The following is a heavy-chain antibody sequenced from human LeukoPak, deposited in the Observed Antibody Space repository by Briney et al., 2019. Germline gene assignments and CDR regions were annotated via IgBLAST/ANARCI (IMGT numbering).Heavy chain of an antibody. J-gene: IGHJ4*02. CDR3: ARLGAPYDFWSGYYIAGYYFDY. V-gene: IGHV4-34*01. CDR1: GGSFSGYY. CDR2: INHSGST. D-gene: IGHD3-3*01. Sequence: PSETLSLTCAVYGGSFSGYYWSWIRQPPGKGLEWIGEINHSGSTNYNPSLKSRVTISVDTPKNQFSLKLSSVAAADTAVYYCARLGAPYDFWSGYYIAGYYFDYWGQGTLVTVSS.